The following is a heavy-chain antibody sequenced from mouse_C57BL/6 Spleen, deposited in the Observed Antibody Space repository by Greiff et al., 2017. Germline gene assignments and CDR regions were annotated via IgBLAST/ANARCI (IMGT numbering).Heavy chain of an antibody. CDR1: GYTFTSYG. CDR3: AREDDYDGFAD. CDR2: IYPRSGNT. Sequence: QVQLQQSGAELARPGASVKLSCKASGYTFTSYGISWVKQRTGQGLEWIGEIYPRSGNTYYNEKFKGKATLTADKSSSTAYMELRSLTSEDSAVYFCAREDDYDGFADWGQGTLVTVSA. J-gene: IGHJ3*01. V-gene: IGHV1-81*01. D-gene: IGHD2-4*01.